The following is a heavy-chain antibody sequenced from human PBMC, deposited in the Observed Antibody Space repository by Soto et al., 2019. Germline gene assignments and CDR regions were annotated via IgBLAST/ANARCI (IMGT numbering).Heavy chain of an antibody. D-gene: IGHD1-1*01. Sequence: SETLSLTCTVSGGSISSGDYYWSWIRQPPGKGLEWIGYIYYSGSTYYNPSLKSRVTISVDTSKNQFSLKLSSVTAADTAVYYCAREGVPTTYYFDYWGQGTLVTVSS. CDR3: AREGVPTTYYFDY. CDR1: GGSISSGDYY. J-gene: IGHJ4*02. V-gene: IGHV4-30-4*01. CDR2: IYYSGST.